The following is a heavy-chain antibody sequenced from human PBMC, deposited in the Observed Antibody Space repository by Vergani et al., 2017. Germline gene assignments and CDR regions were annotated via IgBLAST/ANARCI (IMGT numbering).Heavy chain of an antibody. Sequence: EVQLVESGGGLVQPGGSLRLSCAASGFTVSSNYMSWVRQAPGKGLEWVSGISWNSGSIGYADSVKGRFTISRDNAKNSLYLQMNSLRAEDTALYYCAKGVEQLVGWFDPWGQGTLVTVSS. CDR2: ISWNSGSI. D-gene: IGHD6-6*01. CDR3: AKGVEQLVGWFDP. CDR1: GFTVSSNY. V-gene: IGHV3-9*01. J-gene: IGHJ5*02.